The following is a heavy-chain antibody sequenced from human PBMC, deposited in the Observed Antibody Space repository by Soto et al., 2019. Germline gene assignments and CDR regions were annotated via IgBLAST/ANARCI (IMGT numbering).Heavy chain of an antibody. D-gene: IGHD6-13*01. J-gene: IGHJ6*02. V-gene: IGHV4-30-2*05. CDR2: IYHSGST. CDR1: GDSISSGGFS. Sequence: SETLSLTCAVSGDSISSGGFSWSWIRQPPGKGLEWIGYIYHSGSTYYNPSLKSRVTISVDTSKNQFSLKLSSVTAADTAVYYCARDLQYSRLFYGMDVWGQGTTVTVS. CDR3: ARDLQYSRLFYGMDV.